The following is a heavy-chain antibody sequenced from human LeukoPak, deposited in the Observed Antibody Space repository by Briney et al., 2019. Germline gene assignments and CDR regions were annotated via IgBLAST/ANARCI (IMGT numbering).Heavy chain of an antibody. V-gene: IGHV1-8*01. J-gene: IGHJ5*02. Sequence: ASVKVSCKTSGYTFTNYDINWVRQATGQGLEWMGWMKPNSGNTGYAQKFQGRVTMTRNTSISTAYMELSSLRSEDTAVYYCARPHCSSTDCHPPEWFDPWGQGTLVTVSS. D-gene: IGHD2-2*01. CDR3: ARPHCSSTDCHPPEWFDP. CDR2: MKPNSGNT. CDR1: GYTFTNYD.